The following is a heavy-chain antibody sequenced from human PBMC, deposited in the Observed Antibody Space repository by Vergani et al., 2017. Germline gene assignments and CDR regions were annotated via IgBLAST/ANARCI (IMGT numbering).Heavy chain of an antibody. CDR3: ARGRSPPYYDFWSGYYTGGYDY. CDR2: INHSGST. V-gene: IGHV4-34*01. CDR1: GGSFSGYY. J-gene: IGHJ4*02. Sequence: QVQLQQWGAGLLKPSETLSLTCAVYGGSFSGYYWSWIRQPPGKGLEWIGEINHSGSTNYNPSLKSRVTISVDTSKNQFSLKLGSVAAADTAVYYCARGRSPPYYDFWSGYYTGGYDYWGQGTLVTVSS. D-gene: IGHD3-3*01.